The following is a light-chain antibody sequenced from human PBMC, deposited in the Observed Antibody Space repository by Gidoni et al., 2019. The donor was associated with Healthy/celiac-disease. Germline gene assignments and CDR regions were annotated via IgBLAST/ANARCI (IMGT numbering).Light chain of an antibody. V-gene: IGLV1-40*01. CDR2: GNS. Sequence: QSVLTQPPSVSGAPGQGVTISCTGSSSNIGAGYDVHWYHQLPGTAPKLLIYGNSNRPAGVPDRFSGSKSGTSASLAITGLQAEDEADYYCQSYDSSLNWVFGGGTKLTVL. CDR3: QSYDSSLNWV. CDR1: SSNIGAGYD. J-gene: IGLJ3*02.